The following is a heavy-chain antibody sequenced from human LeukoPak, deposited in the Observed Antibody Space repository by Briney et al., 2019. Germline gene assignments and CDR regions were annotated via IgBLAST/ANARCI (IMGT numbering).Heavy chain of an antibody. V-gene: IGHV3-21*01. CDR3: ARDGAMIVVVTMLDY. J-gene: IGHJ4*02. Sequence: PGGSLRLSCAASGFTFSSYSMNWVRRAPGKGLEWVSSISSSSSYIYYADSVKGRFTISRDNAKNSLYLQMNSLRAEDTAVYYCARDGAMIVVVTMLDYWGQGTLVTVSS. CDR2: ISSSSSYI. CDR1: GFTFSSYS. D-gene: IGHD3-22*01.